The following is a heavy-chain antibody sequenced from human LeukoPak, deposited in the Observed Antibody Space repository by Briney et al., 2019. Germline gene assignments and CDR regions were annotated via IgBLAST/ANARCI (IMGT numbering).Heavy chain of an antibody. CDR1: GFTFSSYA. D-gene: IGHD3-22*01. J-gene: IGHJ4*02. V-gene: IGHV3-30-3*01. CDR2: ILYVGSIK. Sequence: PGGSLRLSCAASGFTFSSYAMHWVRQAPGKGLEWVAVILYVGSIKYYADSVKGRSTISRDNSKNTPYLQMNSLRAEDTAVYYCARGGRDYYDSSGYPDYWGQGTLVTVSS. CDR3: ARGGRDYYDSSGYPDY.